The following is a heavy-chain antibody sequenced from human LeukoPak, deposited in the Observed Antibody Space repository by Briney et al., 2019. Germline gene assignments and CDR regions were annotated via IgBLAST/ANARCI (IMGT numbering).Heavy chain of an antibody. Sequence: SSETLFLTCTVSGGSISSYYWSWIRQPAGKGLEWIGRIYTSGSTNYNPSLKSRVTMSVDTSKNQFSLKLSSVTAADTAVYYCARDSHYDILTGYFHFDYWGQGTLVTVSS. CDR2: IYTSGST. CDR1: GGSISSYY. J-gene: IGHJ4*02. D-gene: IGHD3-9*01. V-gene: IGHV4-4*07. CDR3: ARDSHYDILTGYFHFDY.